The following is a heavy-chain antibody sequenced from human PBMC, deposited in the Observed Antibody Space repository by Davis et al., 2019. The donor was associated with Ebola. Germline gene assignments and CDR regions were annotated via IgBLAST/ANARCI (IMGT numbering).Heavy chain of an antibody. CDR2: ISWDGGST. J-gene: IGHJ4*02. CDR1: GFTFDDYT. CDR3: AKASAGTGYFDY. D-gene: IGHD1-1*01. Sequence: GESLKIPCAASGFTFDDYTLHRVRQAPGKGLEWVSLISWDGGSTYYADSVKGRFTISRDNSKNSLYLQMNSLRTEDTALYYCAKASAGTGYFDYWGQGTLVTVSS. V-gene: IGHV3-43*01.